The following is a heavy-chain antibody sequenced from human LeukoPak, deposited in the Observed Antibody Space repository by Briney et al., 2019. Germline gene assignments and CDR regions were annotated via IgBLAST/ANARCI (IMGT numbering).Heavy chain of an antibody. D-gene: IGHD6-19*01. CDR2: ISSSSSYI. CDR3: ARAVAGTWNDY. V-gene: IGHV3-21*01. J-gene: IGHJ4*02. CDR1: GFTFSSYS. Sequence: GGSLRLSCAASGFTFSSYSMNWVRQAPGKGLEWVSSISSSSSYIYYADSVKGRFTISRDNAENSLYLQMNSLRAEDTAVYYCARAVAGTWNDYWGQGTLVTVSS.